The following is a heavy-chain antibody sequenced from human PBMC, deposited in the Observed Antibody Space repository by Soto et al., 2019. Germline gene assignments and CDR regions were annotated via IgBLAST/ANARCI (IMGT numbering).Heavy chain of an antibody. CDR2: IIPIFGTA. D-gene: IGHD3-22*01. CDR3: ARDRRYYYDSSGYYYGMDV. J-gene: IGHJ6*02. V-gene: IGHV1-69*13. Sequence: ASVKVSCKASGGSFSSFGISWVRQAPGQGLEWMGGIIPIFGTANYAQKFQGRVTITADESTSTAYMELSSLRSEDTAVYYCARDRRYYYDSSGYYYGMDVWGQGTTVTVSS. CDR1: GGSFSSFG.